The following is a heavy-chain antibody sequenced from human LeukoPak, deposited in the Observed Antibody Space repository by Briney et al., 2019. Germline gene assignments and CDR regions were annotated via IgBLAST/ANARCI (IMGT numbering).Heavy chain of an antibody. CDR3: ARAPGYSGYDTLFDY. D-gene: IGHD5-12*01. V-gene: IGHV1-2*02. CDR1: GYTFTGYY. CDR2: INPNSGGT. Sequence: ASVKVSCKVSGYTFTGYYMHWVRQAPGQGLEWMGWINPNSGGTNYAQKFQGRVTMTRDTSISTAYMELSRLRSDDTAVYYCARAPGYSGYDTLFDYWGQGTLVTVSS. J-gene: IGHJ4*02.